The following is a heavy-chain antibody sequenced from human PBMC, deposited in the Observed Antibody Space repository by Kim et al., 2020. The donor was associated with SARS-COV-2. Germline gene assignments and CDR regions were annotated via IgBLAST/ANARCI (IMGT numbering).Heavy chain of an antibody. CDR1: GFSFSDSA. D-gene: IGHD3-16*01. CDR2: IRSKAKSYAT. J-gene: IGHJ3*02. CDR3: TCVSWTTFALLDSFD. Sequence: GGSLRLSCAASGFSFSDSAMHWVRQASGKGLEWVGRIRSKAKSYATTYCSSGKGRVTISRDGSRNDGDFQNKRLKNEDTGGDYWTCVSWTTFALLDSFD. V-gene: IGHV3-73*01.